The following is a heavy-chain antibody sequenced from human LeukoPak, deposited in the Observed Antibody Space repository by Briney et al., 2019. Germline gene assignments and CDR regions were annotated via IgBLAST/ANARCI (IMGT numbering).Heavy chain of an antibody. D-gene: IGHD5-18*01. V-gene: IGHV4-39*01. CDR2: IYYSGST. CDR3: ARGFPVTRGYSYGPIDY. CDR1: GGSISSSSYY. Sequence: SETLSLTRTVPGGSISSSSYYWAWIRQPPGKGLEWLGSIYYSGSTYYNPSLKSRVTISVDTSKNQFSLKLSSVTAADTAVYYCARGFPVTRGYSYGPIDYWGQGTLVTVSS. J-gene: IGHJ4*02.